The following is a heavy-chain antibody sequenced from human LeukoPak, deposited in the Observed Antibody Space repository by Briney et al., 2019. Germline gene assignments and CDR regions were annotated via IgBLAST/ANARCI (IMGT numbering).Heavy chain of an antibody. J-gene: IGHJ6*03. CDR3: ARETRQYQPVGYYYYYYMDV. CDR1: GYTFTSYY. V-gene: IGHV1-46*01. D-gene: IGHD2-2*01. CDR2: INPSGGST. Sequence: VASVKVSCKASGYTFTSYYMHWVRQAPGQGLEWMGIINPSGGSTSYAQKFQGRVTMTRDTSTSTVYMELSSLRSEDTAVYYCARETRQYQPVGYYYYYYMDVWGKGTTVTVSS.